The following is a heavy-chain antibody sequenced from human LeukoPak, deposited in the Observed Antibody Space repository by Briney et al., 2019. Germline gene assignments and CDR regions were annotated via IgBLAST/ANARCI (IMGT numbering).Heavy chain of an antibody. V-gene: IGHV4-4*02. CDR1: GAPISSING. Sequence: SGTLSLTCAVSGAPISSINGWSGFRQPPGKGRSWIGEIFLSGSTNYNPSLKSRVTISVDKSKNQFSLKLSSVTAADTAVYYCARLPWDYYDSSALSRGDYWGQGTLVTVSS. CDR2: IFLSGST. J-gene: IGHJ4*02. CDR3: ARLPWDYYDSSALSRGDY. D-gene: IGHD3-22*01.